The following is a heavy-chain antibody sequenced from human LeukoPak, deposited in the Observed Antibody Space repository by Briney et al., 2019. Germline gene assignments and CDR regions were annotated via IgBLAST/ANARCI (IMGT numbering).Heavy chain of an antibody. CDR1: GFTFSNYG. CDR2: ISYDGNNK. CDR3: AKSWQQLVLRLGYFDL. V-gene: IGHV3-30*18. Sequence: GGSLRLSCAASGFTFSNYGMYWVRQAPGKGLEWVAVISYDGNNKYYVDSVKGRFTISRDNSKNTLYLQMNSLRADDTAVYYCAKSWQQLVLRLGYFDLWGRGTLVTVSS. D-gene: IGHD6-13*01. J-gene: IGHJ2*01.